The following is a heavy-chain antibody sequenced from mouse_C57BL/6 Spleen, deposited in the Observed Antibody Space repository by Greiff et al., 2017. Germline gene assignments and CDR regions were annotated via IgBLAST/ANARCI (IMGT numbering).Heavy chain of an antibody. D-gene: IGHD1-1*01. CDR1: GYAFTHYL. CDR2: INPGSGGT. J-gene: IGHJ2*01. Sequence: QVQLQQSGAELVRPGTSVKVSCKASGYAFTHYLIEWVKQRPGQGLEWIGVINPGSGGTNYNEKFKGKATLTADKSSSTAYMQRSSLTSEDSAVYFCARKDYGPYCDYWGKGTTLTVSS. CDR3: ARKDYGPYCDY. V-gene: IGHV1-54*01.